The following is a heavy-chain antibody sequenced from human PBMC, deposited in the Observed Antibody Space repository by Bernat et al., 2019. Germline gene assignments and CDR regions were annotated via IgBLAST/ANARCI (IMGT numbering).Heavy chain of an antibody. V-gene: IGHV4-39*01. CDR3: ARHKVAAAGTHFDY. CDR1: GGSISSSSYY. D-gene: IGHD6-13*01. J-gene: IGHJ4*02. CDR2: IYYSGST. Sequence: QLQLQESGPGLVKPSETLSLTCTVSGGSISSSSYYWGWIRQPPGKGLEWIGSIYYSGSTYYNPSLKSRVTISVDTSKNQFSLKLSPVTAADTAVYYCARHKVAAAGTHFDYWGQGTLVTVSS.